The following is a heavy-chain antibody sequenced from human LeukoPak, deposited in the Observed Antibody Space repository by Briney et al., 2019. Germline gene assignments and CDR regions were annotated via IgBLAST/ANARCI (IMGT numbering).Heavy chain of an antibody. CDR3: ARDYGSGSHYYYYYMDV. V-gene: IGHV1-8*01. Sequence: GASVKVSCKASGYTFTSYDINWVRQATGQGLEWMGWMNPNSGNTGYAQKFQGRVTMTRNTSISTAYMGLSSLRSEDTAVYYCARDYGSGSHYYYYYMDVCGKGTTVTVSS. J-gene: IGHJ6*03. CDR1: GYTFTSYD. CDR2: MNPNSGNT. D-gene: IGHD3-10*01.